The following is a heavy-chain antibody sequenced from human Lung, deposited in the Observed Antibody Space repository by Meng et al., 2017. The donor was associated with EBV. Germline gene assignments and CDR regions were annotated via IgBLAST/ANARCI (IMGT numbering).Heavy chain of an antibody. CDR1: GDTVSANSVT. D-gene: IGHD1-26*01. Sequence: QLQQSGSGLVKLSQTLSLFFAISGDTVSANSVTWNWIRQSPSKGLEWLGRTSYRSKWYNDYAESVKSRIIISPDTSKNQFSLHLNSVTPEDTAVYFCARGNPGSNGHFDFRGQGTLVTVS. CDR2: TSYRSKWYN. V-gene: IGHV6-1*01. J-gene: IGHJ4*02. CDR3: ARGNPGSNGHFDF.